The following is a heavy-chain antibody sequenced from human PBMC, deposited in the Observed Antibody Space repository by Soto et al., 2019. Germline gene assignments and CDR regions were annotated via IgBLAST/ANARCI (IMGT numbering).Heavy chain of an antibody. CDR2: INHSGST. Sequence: SETLSLTCAVYGGSFSGYYWSWIRQPPGKGLEWIGEINHSGSTNYNPSLKSRVTISVDTSKNQFSLKLSSVTAADTAVYYAAGYKASGGSHHKEDAFDIWGQGTMVTVSS. D-gene: IGHD2-15*01. J-gene: IGHJ3*02. CDR1: GGSFSGYY. CDR3: AGYKASGGSHHKEDAFDI. V-gene: IGHV4-34*01.